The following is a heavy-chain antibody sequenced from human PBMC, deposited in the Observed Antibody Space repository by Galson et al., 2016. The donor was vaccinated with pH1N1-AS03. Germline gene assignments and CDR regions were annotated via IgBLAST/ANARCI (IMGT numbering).Heavy chain of an antibody. CDR1: GFTFSKYA. J-gene: IGHJ4*02. CDR3: AKRPRSDDY. CDR2: ISGSGGST. V-gene: IGHV3-23*01. Sequence: SLRLSCAASGFTFSKYAMSWVRQAPGKGLEWVSSISGSGGSTFYADSVKGRFTISRDNSKNTQYLQLNSLRVEDPAIYYCAKRPRSDDYWGQGTRVTVSS.